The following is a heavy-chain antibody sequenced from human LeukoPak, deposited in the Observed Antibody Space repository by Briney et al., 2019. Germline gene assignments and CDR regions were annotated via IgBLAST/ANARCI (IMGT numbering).Heavy chain of an antibody. D-gene: IGHD2-8*01. CDR3: ARDTKDY. CDR2: ISRTGDNI. CDR1: GFTFSNYE. V-gene: IGHV3-48*03. Sequence: PGGSLRLSCAAFGFTFSNYEMNWVRQAPGKGLERISYISRTGDNIYYADSVKGRFTISRDNAKNSLYLQMNSLRGDDTAVYYCARDTKDYWGQGTLVTVSS. J-gene: IGHJ4*02.